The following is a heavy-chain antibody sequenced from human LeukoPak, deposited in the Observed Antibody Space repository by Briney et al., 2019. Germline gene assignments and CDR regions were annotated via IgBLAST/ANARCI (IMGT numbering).Heavy chain of an antibody. J-gene: IGHJ6*03. V-gene: IGHV3-21*01. CDR3: ARGADYDILTGYMDV. D-gene: IGHD3-9*01. Sequence: GGSLRLSCAASGFTFSDYSMNWVRQAPGKGLEWVSSISSSSSYLYYADSVKGRFTISRANAKNSLYLEMNSLRAEDTAVYYCARGADYDILTGYMDVWGKGTTVTVSS. CDR1: GFTFSDYS. CDR2: ISSSSSYL.